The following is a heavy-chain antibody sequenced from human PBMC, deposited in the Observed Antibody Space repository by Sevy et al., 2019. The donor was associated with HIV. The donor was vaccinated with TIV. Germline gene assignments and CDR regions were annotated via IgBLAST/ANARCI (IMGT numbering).Heavy chain of an antibody. CDR2: ISYDGSNK. D-gene: IGHD3-10*01. J-gene: IGHJ4*02. Sequence: GGSLRLSCAASGFTFSSYAMHWVRQAPGKGLEWVAVISYDGSNKYYADSVKGRFTISRDNSKNPLYLQMNSLRAEDTAVYYCARDQYYYALRVYYFDYWGQGTLVTVSS. V-gene: IGHV3-30-3*01. CDR3: ARDQYYYALRVYYFDY. CDR1: GFTFSSYA.